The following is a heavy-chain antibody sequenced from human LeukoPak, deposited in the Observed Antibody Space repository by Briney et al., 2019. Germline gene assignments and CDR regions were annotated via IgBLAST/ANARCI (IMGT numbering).Heavy chain of an antibody. CDR3: ARDQNSYGSGSYPDY. CDR1: GGTFSSYG. V-gene: IGHV1-69*04. D-gene: IGHD3-10*01. Sequence: SVTVSCRASGGTFSSYGISWVRQAPGQGLEWVGRIIPIFGIANYAQKFQGRVAITADKSTSTAYMELSSLTSEDTAVYYCARDQNSYGSGSYPDYWGQGTLVTVSS. J-gene: IGHJ4*02. CDR2: IIPIFGIA.